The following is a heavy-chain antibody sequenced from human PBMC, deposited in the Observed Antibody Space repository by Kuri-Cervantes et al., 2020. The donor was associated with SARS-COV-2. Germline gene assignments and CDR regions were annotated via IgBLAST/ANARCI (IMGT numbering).Heavy chain of an antibody. D-gene: IGHD6-25*01. CDR1: GFTFSSYS. J-gene: IGHJ4*02. V-gene: IGHV3-NL1*01. CDR3: ARDRQRDFDY. Sequence: GESLKISCAASGFTFSSYSMNWVRQAPGKGLEWVSGINWNGGSTGYADSVKGRFTISRDNSKNTLYLQMNSLRAEDTAVYYCARDRQRDFDYWGQGTLVTVSS. CDR2: INWNGGST.